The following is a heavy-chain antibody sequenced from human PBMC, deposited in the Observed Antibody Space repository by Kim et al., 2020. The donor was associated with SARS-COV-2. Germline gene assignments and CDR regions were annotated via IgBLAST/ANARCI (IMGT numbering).Heavy chain of an antibody. Sequence: SETLSLTCTVSGGSVSSGSYYWSWIRQPPGKGLEWIGYIYYSGSTNYNPSLKSRVTISVDTSKNQFSLKLSSVTAADTAVYYCARDGPGGLDYWGQGTLVTVSS. D-gene: IGHD3-10*01. J-gene: IGHJ4*02. V-gene: IGHV4-61*01. CDR1: GGSVSSGSYY. CDR3: ARDGPGGLDY. CDR2: IYYSGST.